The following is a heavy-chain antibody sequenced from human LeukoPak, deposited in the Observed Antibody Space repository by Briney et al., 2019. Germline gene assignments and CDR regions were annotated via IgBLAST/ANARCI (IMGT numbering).Heavy chain of an antibody. D-gene: IGHD3-22*01. CDR2: ISGSGGST. CDR1: GFTFSTYA. J-gene: IGHJ4*02. V-gene: IGHV3-23*01. CDR3: AKANRITMIVPLDY. Sequence: GGSLSLSCAASGFTFSTYAMTWVRQAPGKGLEWVSSISGSGGSTSYADSVKGRFAISRDNSKNTLYLQMNSLRAEDTAIYFCAKANRITMIVPLDYWGQGTLVTVSS.